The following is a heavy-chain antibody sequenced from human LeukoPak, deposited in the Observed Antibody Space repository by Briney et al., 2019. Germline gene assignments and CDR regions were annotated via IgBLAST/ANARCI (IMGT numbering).Heavy chain of an antibody. CDR3: ARDLVTVTKGFDI. J-gene: IGHJ3*02. V-gene: IGHV4-59*11. Sequence: SETLTLTCAVSDDSFSSHYWTWIRQPPGKGLEWIGYISYIGSTNYNPSLKSRVTISIDTSRNQFSLRLSSVTAADTAVYYCARDLVTVTKGFDIWGQGTMVSVSS. D-gene: IGHD4-17*01. CDR2: ISYIGST. CDR1: DDSFSSHY.